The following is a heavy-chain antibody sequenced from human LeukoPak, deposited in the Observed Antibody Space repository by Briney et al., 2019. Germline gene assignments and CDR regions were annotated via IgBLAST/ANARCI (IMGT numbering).Heavy chain of an antibody. CDR1: GFTFSIHG. CDR3: AKDRGSTWFGGFDY. CDR2: IGGSGTRT. V-gene: IGHV3-23*01. D-gene: IGHD3-10*01. J-gene: IGHJ4*02. Sequence: PGGTLRLSCAASGFTFSIHGMNWVRQAPGKGLEWVSAIGGSGTRTYNADSVKGRFTISRDNSKNTLYLQMNSLRAEDTAVYYCAKDRGSTWFGGFDYWGQGTLVTVSS.